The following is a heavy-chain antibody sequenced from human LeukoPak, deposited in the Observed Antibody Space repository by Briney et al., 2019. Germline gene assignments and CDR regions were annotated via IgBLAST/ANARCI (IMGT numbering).Heavy chain of an antibody. CDR3: AKDTPCDSSGYYCRAEYFQH. Sequence: GGSLRLSCAASGFTFSSYAMSWVRQAPGKGLEWVSAISGSGGSTYYADSVKGRFTISRDNSKNTPYLQMNSLRAEDTAVYYCAKDTPCDSSGYYCRAEYFQHWGQGTLVTVSS. J-gene: IGHJ1*01. V-gene: IGHV3-23*01. CDR2: ISGSGGST. CDR1: GFTFSSYA. D-gene: IGHD3-22*01.